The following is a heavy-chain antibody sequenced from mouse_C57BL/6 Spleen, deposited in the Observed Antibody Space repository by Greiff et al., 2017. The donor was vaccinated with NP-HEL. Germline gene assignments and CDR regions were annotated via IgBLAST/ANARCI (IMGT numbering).Heavy chain of an antibody. CDR2: INYDGSST. CDR3: ARGRGPGYFDY. V-gene: IGHV5-16*01. CDR1: GFTFSDYY. J-gene: IGHJ2*01. Sequence: EVHLVESEGGLVQPGSSMKLSCTASGFTFSDYYMAWVRQVPEKGLEWVANINYDGSSTYYLDSLKSRFIISRDNAKNILYLQMSSLKSEDTATYYCARGRGPGYFDYWGQGTTLTVSS.